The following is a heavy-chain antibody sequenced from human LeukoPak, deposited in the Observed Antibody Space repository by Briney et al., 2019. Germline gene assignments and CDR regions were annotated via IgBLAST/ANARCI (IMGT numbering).Heavy chain of an antibody. CDR3: ARDGKYYDILTGYSPTQYYYGMDV. Sequence: WASVKVSCKASGYTFTGYYMHWVRQAPGQGLEWMGWINPNSGGTNYAQKFQGRVTMTRDTSISTAYMELSGLRSDDTAVYYCARDGKYYDILTGYSPTQYYYGMDVWGQGTTVTVSS. CDR2: INPNSGGT. D-gene: IGHD3-9*01. CDR1: GYTFTGYY. V-gene: IGHV1-2*02. J-gene: IGHJ6*02.